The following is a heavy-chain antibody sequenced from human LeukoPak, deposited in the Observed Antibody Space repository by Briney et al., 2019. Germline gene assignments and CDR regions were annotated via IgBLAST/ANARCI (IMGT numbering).Heavy chain of an antibody. Sequence: LETLSLTCTVSGGSISSSSYYWGWIRQPPGKGLEWIGSIYYSGSTYYNPSLKSRVTISVDTSKNQFSLKLSSVTAADTAVYYCARDAIFYGMDVWGQGTTVTVSS. CDR1: GGSISSSSYY. CDR2: IYYSGST. D-gene: IGHD3-3*01. CDR3: ARDAIFYGMDV. V-gene: IGHV4-39*07. J-gene: IGHJ6*02.